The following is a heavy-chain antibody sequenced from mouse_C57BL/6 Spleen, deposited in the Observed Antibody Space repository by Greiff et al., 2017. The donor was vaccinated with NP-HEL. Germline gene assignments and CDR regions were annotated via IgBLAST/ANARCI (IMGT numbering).Heavy chain of an antibody. J-gene: IGHJ1*03. CDR3: GITTVVATDWYFDV. D-gene: IGHD1-1*01. CDR2: INPSSGYT. Sequence: LQESGAELARPGASVKMSCKASGYTFTSYTMHWVKQRPGQGLEWIGYINPSSGYTKYNQKFKDKATLTADKSSSTSYMQLSSLTSEDSAVYYCGITTVVATDWYFDVWGTGTTVTVSS. V-gene: IGHV1-4*01. CDR1: GYTFTSYT.